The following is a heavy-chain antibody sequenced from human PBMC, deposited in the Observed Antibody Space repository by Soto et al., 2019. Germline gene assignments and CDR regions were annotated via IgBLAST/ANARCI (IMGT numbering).Heavy chain of an antibody. CDR1: GGSISSGGYY. CDR2: IYYSGST. V-gene: IGHV4-31*03. Sequence: LSLTCTVSGGSISSGGYYWSWIRQHPGKGLEWIGYIYYSGSTYYNPSLRSRVTISVDTSKNQFSLKLSSVTAADTAVYYCARGITIFGVARRGAFDIWGQGTMVTVSS. D-gene: IGHD3-3*01. CDR3: ARGITIFGVARRGAFDI. J-gene: IGHJ3*02.